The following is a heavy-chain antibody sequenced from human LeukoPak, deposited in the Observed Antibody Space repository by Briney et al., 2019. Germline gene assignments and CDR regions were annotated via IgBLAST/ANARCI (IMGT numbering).Heavy chain of an antibody. Sequence: AGGSLRLSCAASGFTFNSYAMSWVRQAPGKGLEWVSGISVAGSKRHYADSVKGRFTISRDNSKNTLYLQMNSLRAEDTALYYCAKDSLAYCTSSSCFDFDFWGQGALVTVSS. CDR1: GFTFNSYA. J-gene: IGHJ4*02. CDR3: AKDSLAYCTSSSCFDFDF. D-gene: IGHD2-2*01. V-gene: IGHV3-23*01. CDR2: ISVAGSKR.